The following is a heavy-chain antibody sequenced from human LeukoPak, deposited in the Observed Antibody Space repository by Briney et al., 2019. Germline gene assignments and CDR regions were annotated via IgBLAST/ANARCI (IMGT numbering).Heavy chain of an antibody. V-gene: IGHV4-59*01. CDR1: GGSISNYY. CDR3: ARVYYSRSYDYWYFDL. Sequence: SETLSLTCTVSGGSISNYYWSWIRQPPGKGLEWIGYIYYSGNTNYNPSLKSRVTISVDTSKNQFSLKLSSVTAADAAVYYCARVYYSRSYDYWYFDLWGRGTLVTVSS. J-gene: IGHJ2*01. D-gene: IGHD6-13*01. CDR2: IYYSGNT.